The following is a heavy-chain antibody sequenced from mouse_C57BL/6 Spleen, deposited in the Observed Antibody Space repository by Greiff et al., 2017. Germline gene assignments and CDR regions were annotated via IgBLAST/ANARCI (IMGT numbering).Heavy chain of an antibody. V-gene: IGHV5-4*01. D-gene: IGHD1-1*01. Sequence: DVMLVESGGGLVKPGGSLKLSCAASGFTFSSYAMSWVRQTPEKRLEWVATISDGGSYTYYPDNVKGRFTISRDNAKNNLYLQMSHLKSEDTAMYYCARDPLITTVDGAMDYWGQGTSVTVSS. J-gene: IGHJ4*01. CDR1: GFTFSSYA. CDR2: ISDGGSYT. CDR3: ARDPLITTVDGAMDY.